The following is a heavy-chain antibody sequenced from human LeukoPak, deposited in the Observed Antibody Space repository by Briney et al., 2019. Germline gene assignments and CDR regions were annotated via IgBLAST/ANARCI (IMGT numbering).Heavy chain of an antibody. CDR1: GYTFTSYG. J-gene: IGHJ4*02. D-gene: IGHD6-19*01. V-gene: IGHV1-18*01. CDR2: ISAYNGNT. CDR3: ARYSSGWLAIDYYFDY. Sequence: GASVKVSCKASGYTFTSYGISWVRQAPGQGLEWMGWISAYNGNTNYAQKLQGRVTMTTDTSTSTAYMELRSLRSDDTAVYYCARYSSGWLAIDYYFDYWGQGTLVTVSS.